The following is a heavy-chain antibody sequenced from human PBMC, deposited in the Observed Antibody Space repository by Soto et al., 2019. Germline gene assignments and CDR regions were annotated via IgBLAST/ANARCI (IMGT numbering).Heavy chain of an antibody. CDR1: GFTFGDYA. Sequence: GGSLRLSCTASGFTFGDYAISWFRQAPGKGLEWVGFIRSKAYGGTTEYAASVKGRFTISRDDSKSIAYLQMNSLKTEDTAVYYCTRGKDMVRGYYYYGMDVWGQGTTVTVS. CDR2: IRSKAYGGTT. D-gene: IGHD3-10*01. CDR3: TRGKDMVRGYYYYGMDV. V-gene: IGHV3-49*03. J-gene: IGHJ6*02.